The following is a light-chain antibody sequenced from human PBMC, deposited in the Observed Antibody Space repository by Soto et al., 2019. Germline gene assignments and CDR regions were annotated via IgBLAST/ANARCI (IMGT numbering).Light chain of an antibody. CDR3: SSYTSSSLYV. V-gene: IGLV2-14*01. CDR2: DVS. Sequence: QSALTQPASVSGSPGQSITISCTGTSSDAGYSNYVSWYQQLPGKAPKLMIYDVSDRPSGVSNRFSGSKSGSTASLTISGLQAEDEADYYCSSYTSSSLYVFGTGTKLTVL. J-gene: IGLJ1*01. CDR1: SSDAGYSNY.